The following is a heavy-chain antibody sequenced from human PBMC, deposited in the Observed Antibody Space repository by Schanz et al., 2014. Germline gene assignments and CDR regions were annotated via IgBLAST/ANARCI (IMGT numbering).Heavy chain of an antibody. CDR1: GFTFSTYW. D-gene: IGHD3-3*01. CDR2: ISGSGGST. Sequence: EVQLVESGGGLVQPGGSLRLSCAASGFTFSTYWMHWVRQAPGKGLVWVSGISGSGGSTYDADSVKGRFTIARDNSNHTLYLQMNSLRVEDTAVYYCARQPGRITVSGVVSNWFDPWGQGTLVTVSS. J-gene: IGHJ5*02. CDR3: ARQPGRITVSGVVSNWFDP. V-gene: IGHV3-23*04.